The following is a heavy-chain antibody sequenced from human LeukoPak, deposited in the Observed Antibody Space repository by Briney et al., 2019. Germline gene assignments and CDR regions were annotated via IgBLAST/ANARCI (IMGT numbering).Heavy chain of an antibody. CDR3: ARVYRDSSGWYVDY. V-gene: IGHV3-30-3*01. D-gene: IGHD6-19*01. CDR2: ISYDGSNK. CDR1: GFTFSSYA. J-gene: IGHJ4*02. Sequence: GGSLRLSFAASGFTFSSYAMHWVRQAPGKGLEWVAVISYDGSNKYYADSVKGRFTISRDNSKNTLYLQMNNLRAEDTAVYYCARVYRDSSGWYVDYWGQGTLVTVSS.